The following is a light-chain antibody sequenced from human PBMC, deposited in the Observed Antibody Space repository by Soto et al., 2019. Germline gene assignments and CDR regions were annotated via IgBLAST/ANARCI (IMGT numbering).Light chain of an antibody. Sequence: DIQITQSPSTLSASVGARVTITCRASQSISDSLAWYQQKPGKAPKLLIYEASSLKSGVPSRFSGSRSGTEYTLTISSLQPDDFATYYCQQYNGYWTFGQGTKVEIK. CDR1: QSISDS. J-gene: IGKJ1*01. V-gene: IGKV1-5*03. CDR3: QQYNGYWT. CDR2: EAS.